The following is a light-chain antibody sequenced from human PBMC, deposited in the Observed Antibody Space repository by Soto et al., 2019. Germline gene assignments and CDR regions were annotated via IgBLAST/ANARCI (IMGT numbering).Light chain of an antibody. CDR3: QSYESSLSGVV. Sequence: QSVLTQPPSVSGAPGQRVTLSCTGSSSNIGAGSDVHWYQQLPGTAPKLLIYGNSNRPSGVPDRFSGSKSGTSASLAITGLQAEDEADYYCQSYESSLSGVVFGGGTTLTVL. J-gene: IGLJ2*01. V-gene: IGLV1-40*01. CDR1: SSNIGAGSD. CDR2: GNS.